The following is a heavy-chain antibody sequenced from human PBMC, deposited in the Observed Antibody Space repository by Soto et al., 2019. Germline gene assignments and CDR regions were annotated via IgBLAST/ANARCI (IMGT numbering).Heavy chain of an antibody. CDR2: IYYSGST. CDR3: ASLDYYGSGSYYFDY. V-gene: IGHV4-59*08. J-gene: IGHJ4*02. D-gene: IGHD3-10*01. Sequence: QVQLQESGPGLVKPSETLSLTCTVSGGSISSYYWSWIRQPPGKGLEWIGYIYYSGSTNYNPSLKSRVTISVDTPKNQFSLKLSSVTDADTAVYYCASLDYYGSGSYYFDYWGQGTLVTVSS. CDR1: GGSISSYY.